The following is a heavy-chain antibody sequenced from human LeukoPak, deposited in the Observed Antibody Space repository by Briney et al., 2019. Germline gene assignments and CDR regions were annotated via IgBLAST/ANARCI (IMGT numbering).Heavy chain of an antibody. V-gene: IGHV4-31*03. Sequence: SETLSLTCTVSGGSISRGGYSCSWIRQHPGQGLEWIGYIYYSESTHYNPSLKSRVTISVDTSKNQLSLKLRSVTAADTAVYYCASDLARGMDVWGQGTTVTVSS. CDR3: ASDLARGMDV. J-gene: IGHJ6*02. CDR2: IYYSEST. CDR1: GGSISRGGYS.